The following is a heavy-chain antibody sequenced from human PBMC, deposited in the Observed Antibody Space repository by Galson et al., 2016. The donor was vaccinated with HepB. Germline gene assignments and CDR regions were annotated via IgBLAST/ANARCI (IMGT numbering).Heavy chain of an antibody. Sequence: SLRLSCAASGFTFSTYAMHWVRQAPGKGLEWVAVISYDGNKKYYAASVNGRFTIARDSSENTLYLQMHSLRAEDTAVYYCARDEDDPSYTIDLWGQGTLVSVSS. V-gene: IGHV3-30-3*01. CDR1: GFTFSTYA. D-gene: IGHD2-21*01. J-gene: IGHJ5*02. CDR2: ISYDGNKK. CDR3: ARDEDDPSYTIDL.